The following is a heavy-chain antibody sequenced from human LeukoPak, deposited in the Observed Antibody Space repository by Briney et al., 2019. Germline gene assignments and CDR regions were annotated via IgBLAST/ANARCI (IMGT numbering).Heavy chain of an antibody. CDR3: ARDLEEDMITFGGVPDY. J-gene: IGHJ4*02. Sequence: PGGSLRLSCAASGFTFSSYAMHWVRQAPGKGLEWVAVISYDGSNKYYADSVKGRFTISRDNSKNTLYLQMNSLRAEDTAVYYCARDLEEDMITFGGVPDYWGQGTLVTVSS. CDR1: GFTFSSYA. V-gene: IGHV3-30-3*01. CDR2: ISYDGSNK. D-gene: IGHD3-16*01.